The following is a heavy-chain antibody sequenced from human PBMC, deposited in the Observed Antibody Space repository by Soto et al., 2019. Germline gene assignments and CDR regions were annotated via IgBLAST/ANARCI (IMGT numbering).Heavy chain of an antibody. CDR2: ISSSSSTI. J-gene: IGHJ4*02. V-gene: IGHV3-48*02. CDR1: GLTFISYS. CDR3: ATTVDY. Sequence: GGSLRLSCAVSGLTFISYSMNWVRQAPGKGLEWVSYISSSSSTIYYADSVKGRFTISRDNAKNSLYLQMNSLRDEDTAVYYCATTVDYWGQGTLVTVSS.